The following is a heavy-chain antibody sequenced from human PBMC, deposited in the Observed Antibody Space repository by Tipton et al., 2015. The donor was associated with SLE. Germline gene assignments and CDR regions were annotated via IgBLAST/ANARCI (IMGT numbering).Heavy chain of an antibody. CDR2: IYTSGKT. CDR1: GGAISSGGYY. Sequence: TLSLTCTVSGGAISSGGYYWGWIRQPAGEGLEGVGRIYTSGKTVYNPPLKSRVTISMDLSNNQFSVNLSSVTASDTAVYYCAKTLAGATPGRYQSYWYFDLWGRGLRVIVSS. D-gene: IGHD3-9*01. CDR3: AKTLAGATPGRYQSYWYFDL. J-gene: IGHJ2*01. V-gene: IGHV4-61*02.